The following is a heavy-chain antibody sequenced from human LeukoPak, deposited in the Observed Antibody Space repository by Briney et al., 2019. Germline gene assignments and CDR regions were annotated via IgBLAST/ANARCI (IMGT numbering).Heavy chain of an antibody. Sequence: GGSLRLSCSASGFTFDDYAMHWVRQAPGKGLEWVSGISWNSGSIGYADSVKGRFTISRDNAKNSLYLQMNSLRAEDTALYYCAKDSAVADPDYYYYYGMDVWGQGTTVTVSS. D-gene: IGHD6-19*01. CDR1: GFTFDDYA. V-gene: IGHV3-9*01. CDR3: AKDSAVADPDYYYYYGMDV. CDR2: ISWNSGSI. J-gene: IGHJ6*02.